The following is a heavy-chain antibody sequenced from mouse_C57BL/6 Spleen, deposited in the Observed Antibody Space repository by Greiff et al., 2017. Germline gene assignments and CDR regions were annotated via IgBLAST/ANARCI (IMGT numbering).Heavy chain of an antibody. CDR1: GYTFTSYW. J-gene: IGHJ1*03. D-gene: IGHD1-1*01. Sequence: QVQLQQPGAELVKPGASVKLSCKASGYTFTSYWMHWVKQRPGQGLEWIGMIHPNSGSTNYNEKFKSKATLTVDKSSSTAYMQLSSLTSEDSAVYYCGLLRSPYWYFDVWGTGTTVTVSS. CDR2: IHPNSGST. CDR3: GLLRSPYWYFDV. V-gene: IGHV1-64*01.